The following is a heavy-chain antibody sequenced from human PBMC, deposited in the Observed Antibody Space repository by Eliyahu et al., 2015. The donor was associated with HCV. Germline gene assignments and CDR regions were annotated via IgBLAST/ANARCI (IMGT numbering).Heavy chain of an antibody. V-gene: IGHV4-31*03. CDR3: AREESGEDYYDRLTYWYFDL. J-gene: IGHJ2*01. Sequence: QVQLQESGPGLVKPSQTLSLTXXVSGGSXSXGXYXWXWXRQHPGKGLEWIGYIYYSGSTYYNPSLKSRVTMSVDTSKNQFSLKLSSVTAADTTVYYCAREESGEDYYDRLTYWYFDLWGRGTLVTVSS. D-gene: IGHD3-22*01. CDR2: IYYSGST. CDR1: GGSXSXGXYX.